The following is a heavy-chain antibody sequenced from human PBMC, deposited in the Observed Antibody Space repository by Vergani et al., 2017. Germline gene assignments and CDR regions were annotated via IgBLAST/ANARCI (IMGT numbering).Heavy chain of an antibody. Sequence: QVQLQESGPGLVKPSETLSLTCTVPGGSISSYYRSWIRQPPGKGLEWIGDIDYSGSTNYNPSLKSRVTISVDTSKNQCSLKLSSVTAADTAVYYCASSKGNDYFDYGGQGTLVTVSS. V-gene: IGHV4-59*01. CDR2: IDYSGST. CDR3: ASSKGNDYFDY. D-gene: IGHD4-23*01. CDR1: GGSISSYY. J-gene: IGHJ4*02.